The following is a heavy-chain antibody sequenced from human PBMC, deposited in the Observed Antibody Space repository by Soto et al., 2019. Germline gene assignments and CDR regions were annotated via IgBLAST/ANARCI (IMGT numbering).Heavy chain of an antibody. D-gene: IGHD2-2*01. CDR2: IYSGGST. J-gene: IGHJ3*02. V-gene: IGHV3-66*01. CDR3: AISVVPAAVPDAFDI. Sequence: GGSLRLSCAASGFTVSSNYMSWVRQAPGKGLEWVSVIYSGGSTYYADSVKGRFTISRDNSKNTLYLQMNSLRAEDTAVYYCAISVVPAAVPDAFDIWGQGTMVTVSS. CDR1: GFTVSSNY.